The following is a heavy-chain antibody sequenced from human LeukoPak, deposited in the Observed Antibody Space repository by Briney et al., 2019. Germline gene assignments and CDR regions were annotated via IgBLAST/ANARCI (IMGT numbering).Heavy chain of an antibody. Sequence: SETLSLTCTVSGGSISSYYWSWIRQPPGKGLEWIGYIYSSGSTNYNPSLKSRVTISMHTSKNQFSLKLSSVTAADTAVYYCARVQIGYSYGLFDYWGQGTLVTVSS. CDR1: GGSISSYY. CDR3: ARVQIGYSYGLFDY. J-gene: IGHJ4*02. V-gene: IGHV4-59*01. CDR2: IYSSGST. D-gene: IGHD5-18*01.